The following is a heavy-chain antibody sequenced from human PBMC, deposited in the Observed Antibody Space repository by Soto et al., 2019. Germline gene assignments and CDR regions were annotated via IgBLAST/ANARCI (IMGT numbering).Heavy chain of an antibody. CDR2: INPNSGGT. J-gene: IGHJ4*02. Sequence: ASVKVSCKASGYTFTGYYMHWVRQAPGQGLEWMGWINPNSGGTNYAQKFQGWVTMTRDTSISTAYMELSRLRSDDTAVYYCARGARRSIAAVGAKSTPAQGGYFDYWGQGTLVTVSS. D-gene: IGHD6-13*01. CDR1: GYTFTGYY. V-gene: IGHV1-2*04. CDR3: ARGARRSIAAVGAKSTPAQGGYFDY.